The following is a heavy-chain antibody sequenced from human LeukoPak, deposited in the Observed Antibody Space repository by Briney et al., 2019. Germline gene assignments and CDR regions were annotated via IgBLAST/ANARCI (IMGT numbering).Heavy chain of an antibody. CDR1: GYTFTSYG. J-gene: IGHJ3*02. Sequence: VASVKVSCKASGYTFTSYGISWVRQAPGQGLEWMGWISAYNGNTNYAQKLQGRVTMTTDTSTSTAYMELRSLRSDDTAVYYCARDSSGDYADAFDIWGQGTMVTVSS. CDR3: ARDSSGDYADAFDI. CDR2: ISAYNGNT. V-gene: IGHV1-18*01. D-gene: IGHD4-17*01.